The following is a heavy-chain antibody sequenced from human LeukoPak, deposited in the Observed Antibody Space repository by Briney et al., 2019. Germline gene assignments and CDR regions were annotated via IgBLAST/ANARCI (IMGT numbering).Heavy chain of an antibody. V-gene: IGHV3-30-3*01. D-gene: IGHD6-25*01. Sequence: GGSLRLSCAASGFTFSSYAMHWVRQAPVKGLEWVAVISYDGSNKYYADSVKGRFTISRDNSKNTLYLQMNSLRAEDTAVYYCAKDPAAYYGMDVWGQGTTVTVSS. CDR2: ISYDGSNK. CDR1: GFTFSSYA. J-gene: IGHJ6*02. CDR3: AKDPAAYYGMDV.